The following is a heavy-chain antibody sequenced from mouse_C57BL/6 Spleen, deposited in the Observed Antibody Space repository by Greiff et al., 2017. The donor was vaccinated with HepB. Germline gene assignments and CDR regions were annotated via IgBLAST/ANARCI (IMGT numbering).Heavy chain of an antibody. Sequence: EVQRVESGEGLVKPGGSLKLSCAASGFTFSSYAMSWVRQTPEKRLEWVAYISSGGDYIYYADTVKGRFTISRDNARNTLYLQMSSLKSEDTAMYYCTRDLYGDAMDYWGQGTSVTVSS. V-gene: IGHV5-9-1*02. D-gene: IGHD1-1*01. J-gene: IGHJ4*01. CDR2: ISSGGDYI. CDR1: GFTFSSYA. CDR3: TRDLYGDAMDY.